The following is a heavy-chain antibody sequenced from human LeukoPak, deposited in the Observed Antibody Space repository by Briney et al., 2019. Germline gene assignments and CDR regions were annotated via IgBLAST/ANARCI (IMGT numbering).Heavy chain of an antibody. CDR1: GYTFSNYC. D-gene: IGHD2-2*01. V-gene: IGHV1-2*02. CDR2: INPNSGGT. CDR3: ARDASSDKYCSSTSCYANWFDP. Sequence: GASVKVSCKASGYTFSNYCMHWVRQAPGQGLEWMGWINPNSGGTNYAQKFQGRVTMTRDTSISTAYMELSRLRSDDTAVYYCARDASSDKYCSSTSCYANWFDPWGQGTLVTVSS. J-gene: IGHJ5*02.